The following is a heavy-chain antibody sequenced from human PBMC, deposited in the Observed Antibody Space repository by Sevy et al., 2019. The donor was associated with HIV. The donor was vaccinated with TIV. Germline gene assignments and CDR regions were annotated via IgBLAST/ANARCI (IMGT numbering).Heavy chain of an antibody. CDR1: GFTFSAYY. V-gene: IGHV3-11*06. J-gene: IGHJ4*02. Sequence: GGSLRLSCAASGFTFSAYYMTWIRQAPGKGLEWVSYISGAGTYTNYVESVKGRFTISRDNSKNSLYLQMNSLRAEDTAVYFCARSRSNYGDYYFDYWGQAILVTVSS. CDR3: ARSRSNYGDYYFDY. CDR2: ISGAGTYT. D-gene: IGHD4-17*01.